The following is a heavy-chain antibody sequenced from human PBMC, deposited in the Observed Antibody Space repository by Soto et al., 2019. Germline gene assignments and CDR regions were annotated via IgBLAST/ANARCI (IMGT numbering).Heavy chain of an antibody. CDR2: ISYDGSNK. CDR3: ARDRLSQDYGDYVFDY. Sequence: QVQLVESGGGVVQPGRSLRLSCAASGFTFSSYAMHWVRQAPGKGLEWVAVISYDGSNKYYADSVKGRFTISRDNSKNTLYLQMNSLRAEDTAVYYCARDRLSQDYGDYVFDYWGQGTLVTVSS. D-gene: IGHD4-17*01. CDR1: GFTFSSYA. V-gene: IGHV3-30-3*01. J-gene: IGHJ4*02.